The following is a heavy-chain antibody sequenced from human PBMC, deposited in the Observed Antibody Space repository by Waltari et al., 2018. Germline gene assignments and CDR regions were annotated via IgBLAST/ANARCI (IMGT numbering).Heavy chain of an antibody. J-gene: IGHJ4*02. D-gene: IGHD2-2*01. CDR1: GFTFSSYS. V-gene: IGHV3-21*01. CDR3: ARDPRYCSSTSCHDY. Sequence: EVQLVESGGGLVKPGGSLRLSCAASGFTFSSYSMNWVRQAPGKGLGWVSSISRSSSYIYYADSVKGRFTISRDNAKNSLYLKMNSLRAEDTAVYYCARDPRYCSSTSCHDYWGQGTLVTVSS. CDR2: ISRSSSYI.